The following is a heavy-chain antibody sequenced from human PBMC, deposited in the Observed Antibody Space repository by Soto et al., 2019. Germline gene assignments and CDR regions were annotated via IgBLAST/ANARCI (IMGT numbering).Heavy chain of an antibody. CDR2: TSYDGSNK. Sequence: GGSLRLSCAASGFTFSSYGMHWVRQAPGKGLEWVAVTSYDGSNKYYADSVKGRFTISRDNSKNTLYLQMNSLRAEDTAVYYYAKAHATQPFFWGQGTLVTVSS. CDR1: GFTFSSYG. V-gene: IGHV3-30*18. CDR3: AKAHATQPFF. J-gene: IGHJ4*02.